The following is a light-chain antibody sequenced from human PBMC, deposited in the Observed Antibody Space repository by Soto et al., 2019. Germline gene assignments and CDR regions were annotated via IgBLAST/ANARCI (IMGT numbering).Light chain of an antibody. J-gene: IGKJ4*01. V-gene: IGKV4-1*01. CDR2: WAS. CDR1: QSVLLTSNNRNY. CDR3: QQHHSTPLT. Sequence: DIVMTQSPDSLAVSLGERATINCKSSQSVLLTSNNRNYLTWYQQKPGQSPKLLIYWASTRESGVPDRFSGSGSGTDFTLTISSLQAEDVAVYYCQQHHSTPLTFGGGTKVDIK.